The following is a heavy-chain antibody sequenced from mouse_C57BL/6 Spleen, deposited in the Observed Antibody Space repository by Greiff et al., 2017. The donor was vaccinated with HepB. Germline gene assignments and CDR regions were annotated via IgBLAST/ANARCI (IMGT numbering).Heavy chain of an antibody. Sequence: EVQLQQSGAELVRPGASVKLSCTASGFNIKDDYMHWVKQRPEQGLEWIGWIDPENGDTEYASKFQGKATITADTSSNTAYLQLSSLTSEDTAVYYCTTDVFRGEPHAMDYWGQGTSVTVSS. CDR2: IDPENGDT. CDR3: TTDVFRGEPHAMDY. V-gene: IGHV14-4*01. CDR1: GFNIKDDY. J-gene: IGHJ4*01.